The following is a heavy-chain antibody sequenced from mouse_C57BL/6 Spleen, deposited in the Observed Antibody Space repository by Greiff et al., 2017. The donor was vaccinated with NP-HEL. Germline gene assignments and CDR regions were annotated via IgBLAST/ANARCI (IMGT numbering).Heavy chain of an antibody. CDR1: GFNIKDDY. V-gene: IGHV14-4*01. CDR3: TTSSFPYFDY. D-gene: IGHD6-1*01. J-gene: IGHJ2*01. CDR2: IDPENGDT. Sequence: EVQLQQSGAELVRPGASVKLSCTASGFNIKDDYMHWVKQRPEQGLEWIGWIDPENGDTEYASKFQGKATITADTSSNTAYLQRSSLTSEDTAVYYCTTSSFPYFDYWGQGTTLTVSS.